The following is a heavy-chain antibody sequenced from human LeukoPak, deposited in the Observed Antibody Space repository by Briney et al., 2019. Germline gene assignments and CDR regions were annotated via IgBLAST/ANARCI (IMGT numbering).Heavy chain of an antibody. D-gene: IGHD3-10*01. CDR3: AKHYVGSYNNRGLDY. J-gene: IGHJ4*02. CDR2: IYYSGNT. Sequence: SETLSLTCTVSGVSISSSNSYWGWIRQPQGTGLEWIVSIYYSGNTYYNASVKSQVSISINTTKNQFSLKLSSVTAADTAVYYCAKHYVGSYNNRGLDYWGQGTLVTVSS. V-gene: IGHV4-39*01. CDR1: GVSISSSNSY.